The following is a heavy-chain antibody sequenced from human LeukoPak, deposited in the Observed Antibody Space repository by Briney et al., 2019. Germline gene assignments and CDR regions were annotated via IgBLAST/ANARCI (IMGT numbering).Heavy chain of an antibody. Sequence: PGGXLRLSCAASGFTFSSYGMHWVRQAPGKGLEGVAVIWYDGSNKYYADSVKGRFTISRDNSKNTLYLQMNSLRAEDTAVYYCAKDRGSSGWYDYWGQGTLVTVSS. CDR2: IWYDGSNK. CDR1: GFTFSSYG. CDR3: AKDRGSSGWYDY. D-gene: IGHD6-19*01. J-gene: IGHJ4*02. V-gene: IGHV3-33*06.